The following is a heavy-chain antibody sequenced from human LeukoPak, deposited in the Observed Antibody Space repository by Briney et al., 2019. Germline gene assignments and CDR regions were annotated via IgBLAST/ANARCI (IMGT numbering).Heavy chain of an antibody. Sequence: GGSLRLSCAASGFTFSRYCMNWVRQAPGKGLEWVASISSTSTFIYSADSVKGRFTNSRDTDKSSLFLQMNSLRAEDTAIYYCARDYFDSSDYPQTYYYYYMDVWGKGTTVTVSS. V-gene: IGHV3-21*01. CDR3: ARDYFDSSDYPQTYYYYYMDV. D-gene: IGHD3-22*01. CDR1: GFTFSRYC. CDR2: ISSTSTFI. J-gene: IGHJ6*03.